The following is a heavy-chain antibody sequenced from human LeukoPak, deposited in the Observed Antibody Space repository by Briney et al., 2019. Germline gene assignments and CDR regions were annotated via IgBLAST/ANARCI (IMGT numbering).Heavy chain of an antibody. J-gene: IGHJ5*02. D-gene: IGHD2-15*01. CDR2: INPNSGGT. V-gene: IGHV1-2*06. Sequence: GASVKVSCKAAGYTFTGYYMFWVRQAPGQGLEWMGRINPNSGGTDYAQNFQGRVTMTRDTSISTAYMELSRLRSDDTAVYYCARGYCSGGTCYLVENWLDPWGQGTLVTVSS. CDR3: ARGYCSGGTCYLVENWLDP. CDR1: GYTFTGYY.